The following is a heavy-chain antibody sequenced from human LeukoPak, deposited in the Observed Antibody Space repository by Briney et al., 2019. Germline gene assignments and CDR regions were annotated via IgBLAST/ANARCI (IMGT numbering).Heavy chain of an antibody. Sequence: PSETLSLTCAVYGGSFSGYYWSWLRQPPGKGLEWIGEINHSGSTNYNPPLKSRVTISVDTSKNQFSLKLSSVTAADTAVYYCARGGDDYVWGSYRYFDYWGQGTLVTVSS. V-gene: IGHV4-34*01. CDR3: ARGGDDYVWGSYRYFDY. J-gene: IGHJ4*02. CDR2: INHSGST. D-gene: IGHD3-16*02. CDR1: GGSFSGYY.